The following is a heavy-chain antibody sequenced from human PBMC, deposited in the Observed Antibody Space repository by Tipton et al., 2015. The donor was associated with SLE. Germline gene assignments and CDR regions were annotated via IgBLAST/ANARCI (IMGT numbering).Heavy chain of an antibody. CDR2: INWNGGST. CDR1: GFTFDGYG. Sequence: GSLRLSCAASGFTFDGYGMSWVRQAPGKGLEWVSGINWNGGSTGYADSVKGRFTISRDNAKNSLYLQMNSLRAEDTALYYCARVRYYDFWSGYYPLDYWGQGTLVTVSS. CDR3: ARVRYYDFWSGYYPLDY. V-gene: IGHV3-20*04. D-gene: IGHD3-3*01. J-gene: IGHJ4*02.